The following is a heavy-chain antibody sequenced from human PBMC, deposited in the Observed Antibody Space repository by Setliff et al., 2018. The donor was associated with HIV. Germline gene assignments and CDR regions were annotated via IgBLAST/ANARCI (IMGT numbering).Heavy chain of an antibody. CDR1: GYPFTSYG. V-gene: IGHV1-18*01. CDR3: ARMQAYYNFWRSTYYFDY. J-gene: IGHJ4*03. Sequence: ASVKVSCKASGYPFTSYGICWVRQAPGHGLEWMGYISPYNGDAYYAEKFQGRVTMTTDTSTTAVSMELTNLRSDDTAVYFCARMQAYYNFWRSTYYFDYWGPETLLVTVSS. CDR2: ISPYNGDA. D-gene: IGHD3-3*01.